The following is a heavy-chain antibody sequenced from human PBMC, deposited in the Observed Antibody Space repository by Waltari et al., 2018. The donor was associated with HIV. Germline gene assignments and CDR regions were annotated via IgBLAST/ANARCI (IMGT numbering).Heavy chain of an antibody. D-gene: IGHD5-12*01. Sequence: EVQLVASGGGLIQPGGSLRLSCAATGFTASSNSLSCVRQAPGKGLEWVSVIYSGGSTYYADSVKGRFSISRDNSKNTLYLQMNSLRAEDTAVYYCARDPEMATKWGYWGQGTLVTVSS. J-gene: IGHJ4*02. CDR2: IYSGGST. CDR1: GFTASSNS. V-gene: IGHV3-53*01. CDR3: ARDPEMATKWGY.